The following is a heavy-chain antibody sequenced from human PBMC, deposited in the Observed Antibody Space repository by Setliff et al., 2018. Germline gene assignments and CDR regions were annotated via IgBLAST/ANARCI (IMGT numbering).Heavy chain of an antibody. CDR3: ARDRTAYSYGLDV. Sequence: SETLSLTCTVYGDSFSDYYWSWIRQPPGKGLQWIGYIYHNGNTNFNPSLKSRVNMSIDTSKNQFALNLKSVTAADTAVYYCARDRTAYSYGLDVWGQGTTVS. D-gene: IGHD5-18*01. CDR2: IYHNGNT. V-gene: IGHV4-59*01. J-gene: IGHJ6*02. CDR1: GDSFSDYY.